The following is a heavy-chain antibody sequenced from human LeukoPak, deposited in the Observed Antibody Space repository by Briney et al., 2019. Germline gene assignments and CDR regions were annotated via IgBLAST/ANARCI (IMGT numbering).Heavy chain of an antibody. Sequence: GGSLRLSCGASGFTFSSYTMIWVRQAPGMGLEWVSSISSSRTSIYYADSVKGRFTISRDNAKNSLYLQMNSLRAEDTSVYYCATEGRSTTPGYWGQGTLVIVS. J-gene: IGHJ4*02. D-gene: IGHD6-13*01. CDR3: ATEGRSTTPGY. CDR2: ISSSRTSI. V-gene: IGHV3-21*01. CDR1: GFTFSSYT.